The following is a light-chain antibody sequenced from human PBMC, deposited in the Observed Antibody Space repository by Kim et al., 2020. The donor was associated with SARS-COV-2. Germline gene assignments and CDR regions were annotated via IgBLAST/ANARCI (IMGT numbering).Light chain of an antibody. J-gene: IGLJ3*02. CDR2: SNN. V-gene: IGLV1-44*01. CDR3: AAWDDSLNGFWV. Sequence: QMVTISSSGSTSNIGSITVTWYQHLPGTAPKLLIYSNNQRPAGVPDRFSGSKSGTSASLAISGLQSEDEADYYCAAWDDSLNGFWVFGGGTQLTVL. CDR1: TSNIGSIT.